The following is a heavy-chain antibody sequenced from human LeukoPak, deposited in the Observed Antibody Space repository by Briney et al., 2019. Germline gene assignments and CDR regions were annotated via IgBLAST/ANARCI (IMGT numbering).Heavy chain of an antibody. CDR3: ARGVPTGIDYFDY. D-gene: IGHD1-1*01. Sequence: PGGSPRLSCAASGFTFSTYWMSWVRQAPGKGLEWVANIKQDGSEKYYVDSVKGRFTISRDNAKNSLYLQMNSLRAEDTAVYYCARGVPTGIDYFDYWGQGTLVTVSS. CDR2: IKQDGSEK. CDR1: GFTFSTYW. V-gene: IGHV3-7*01. J-gene: IGHJ4*02.